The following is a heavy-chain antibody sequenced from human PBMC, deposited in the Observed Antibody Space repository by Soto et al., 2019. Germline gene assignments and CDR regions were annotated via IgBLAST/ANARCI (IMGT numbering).Heavy chain of an antibody. J-gene: IGHJ4*02. CDR2: IIPIFGTA. D-gene: IGHD5-12*01. CDR3: ARPRRDGYNHRTPFDY. Sequence: QVQLVQSGAEVKKPGSSVKVSCKASGGTFSSYAISWVRQAPGQGLEWMGGIIPIFGTANYAQKFQGRVMITADDSTNTAYMELSSLRSEDTAMYYCARPRRDGYNHRTPFDYWGQGTLVTVSS. CDR1: GGTFSSYA. V-gene: IGHV1-69*01.